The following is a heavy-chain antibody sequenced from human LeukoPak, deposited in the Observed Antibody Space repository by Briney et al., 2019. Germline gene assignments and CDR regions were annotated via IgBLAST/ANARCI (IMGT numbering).Heavy chain of an antibody. CDR2: ISAYNGET. CDR3: ARYPGPAYFDY. J-gene: IGHJ4*02. V-gene: IGHV1-18*01. D-gene: IGHD2-8*02. Sequence: ASVKVSCKASGYTFTNYGITWVRQAPGQGLEWMGWISAYNGETNYAEKLQGRGTMTTDTSTSTAYMELRSLRSDDTAVYYCARYPGPAYFDYWGQGTLVTVSS. CDR1: GYTFTNYG.